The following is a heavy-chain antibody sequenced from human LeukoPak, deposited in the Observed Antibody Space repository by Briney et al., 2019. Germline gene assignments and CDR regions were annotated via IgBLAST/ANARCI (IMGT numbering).Heavy chain of an antibody. D-gene: IGHD3-10*01. CDR3: ARGDKGSY. CDR1: GFTFSGYW. J-gene: IGHJ4*02. V-gene: IGHV3-7*01. CDR2: IKQGGSEK. Sequence: GGSLRLSCAASGFTFSGYWMSWVRQAPGKGLERVAHIKQGGSEKYYVDCVKGRFTISRDDAENSLYLQMNSLRAEDTAVYYCARGDKGSYWGQGTLVTVSS.